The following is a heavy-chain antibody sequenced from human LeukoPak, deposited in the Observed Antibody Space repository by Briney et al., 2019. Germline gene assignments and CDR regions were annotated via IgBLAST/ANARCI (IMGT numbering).Heavy chain of an antibody. D-gene: IGHD1-26*01. CDR3: ARVQGGATTLRFDY. Sequence: SETLSLTCTVSGGSISSYYWSWIRQPPGKGLEWIGYIYYSGSTNYNPSLKSRVTISVDTSKNQFSLKLSSVTAADTAVYYCARVQGGATTLRFDYWGQGTLVTVSS. V-gene: IGHV4-59*01. CDR2: IYYSGST. CDR1: GGSISSYY. J-gene: IGHJ4*02.